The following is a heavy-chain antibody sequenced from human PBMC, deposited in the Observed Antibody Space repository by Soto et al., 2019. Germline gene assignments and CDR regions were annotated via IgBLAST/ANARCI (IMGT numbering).Heavy chain of an antibody. CDR2: INSDGSTT. CDR1: GFTLNYYW. J-gene: IGHJ4*02. Sequence: GGSLRLSCTASGFTLNYYWMHWVRQAPGKGLVWVSRINSDGSTTNYADSVKGRFTISRDNAKNTLYLEMNSLRAEDTAVYYCANFYSGSYSTYWGQGALVTVSS. V-gene: IGHV3-74*01. D-gene: IGHD1-26*01. CDR3: ANFYSGSYSTY.